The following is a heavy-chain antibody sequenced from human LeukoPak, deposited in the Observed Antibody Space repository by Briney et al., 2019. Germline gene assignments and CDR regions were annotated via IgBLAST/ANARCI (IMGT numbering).Heavy chain of an antibody. D-gene: IGHD4-23*01. CDR1: GNTFTTYG. CDR3: ARHYGGTFFDY. CDR2: ISAYSGST. Sequence: GASVKVSCKASGNTFTTYGISWVRQAPGQGLEWIGWISAYSGSTNYAQNLQGRVTMTTDTSTSTAYMELRSLRSDDTAVYYCARHYGGTFFDYWGQGTLVTVSS. V-gene: IGHV1-18*01. J-gene: IGHJ4*02.